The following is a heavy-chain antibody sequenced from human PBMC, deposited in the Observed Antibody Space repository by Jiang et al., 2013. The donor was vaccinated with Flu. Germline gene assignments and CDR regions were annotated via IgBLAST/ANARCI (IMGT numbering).Heavy chain of an antibody. J-gene: IGHJ3*02. CDR3: ARGRSSGRYTDDFDI. CDR2: IYYSGST. Sequence: GPGLVKPSQTLSLTCTVSGGSISSYSWSWIRQPPGKGLEWIGYIYYSGSTNYNPSLKSRVTISVDTSKNQFSLKLRSVTAADTAVYYCARGRSSGRYTDDFDIWGQGT. CDR1: GGSISSYS. D-gene: IGHD1-26*01. V-gene: IGHV4-59*01.